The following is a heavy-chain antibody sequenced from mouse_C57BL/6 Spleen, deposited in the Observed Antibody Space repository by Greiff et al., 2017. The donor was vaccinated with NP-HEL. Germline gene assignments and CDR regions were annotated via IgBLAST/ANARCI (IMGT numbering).Heavy chain of an antibody. V-gene: IGHV1-69*01. Sequence: QVQLQQPGAELVMPGASVKLSCKASGYTFTSYWMHWVKQRPGQGLEWIGEIDPSDSYTNYNQKFKGKSTLTVDKSSSTAYMQLSSLTSEDSAVYYCARWGIGSSEAWFAYWGQGTLVTVSA. CDR3: ARWGIGSSEAWFAY. CDR1: GYTFTSYW. D-gene: IGHD1-1*01. J-gene: IGHJ3*01. CDR2: IDPSDSYT.